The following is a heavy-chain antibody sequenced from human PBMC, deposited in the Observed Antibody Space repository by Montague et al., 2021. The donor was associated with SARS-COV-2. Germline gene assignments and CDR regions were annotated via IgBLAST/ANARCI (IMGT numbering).Heavy chain of an antibody. CDR1: GGSISSGGYY. Sequence: TLSLTCTVSGGSISSGGYYWSWIRQHPGKGLEWIGYIYYSGSTYYNPSLKSRVTISVDTSKNQFSLKLSSVTAADTAVYYCARVGIVVVPAAIVTLSYYYPMDVWGQGPPVTVSS. D-gene: IGHD2-2*02. V-gene: IGHV4-31*03. CDR2: IYYSGST. CDR3: ARVGIVVVPAAIVTLSYYYPMDV. J-gene: IGHJ6*02.